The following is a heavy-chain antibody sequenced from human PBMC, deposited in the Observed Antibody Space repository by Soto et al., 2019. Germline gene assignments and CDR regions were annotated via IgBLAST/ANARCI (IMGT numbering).Heavy chain of an antibody. Sequence: GESLKISCKGSGYSFTSYWIGWVRQMPGKGLEWMGIIYPGDSDTRYSPSFQGQVTISADKSISTAYLQWSSLKASDTAMYYCARLLNYYLSLGSSCGMDVWGQGTTVTVSS. D-gene: IGHD3-22*01. CDR1: GYSFTSYW. J-gene: IGHJ6*02. CDR3: ARLLNYYLSLGSSCGMDV. V-gene: IGHV5-51*01. CDR2: IYPGDSDT.